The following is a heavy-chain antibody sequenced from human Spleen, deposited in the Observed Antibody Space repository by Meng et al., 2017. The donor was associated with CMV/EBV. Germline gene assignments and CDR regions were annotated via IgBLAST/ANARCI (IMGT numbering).Heavy chain of an antibody. CDR1: GGTFSSYA. J-gene: IGHJ4*02. CDR2: IIPIFGTA. Sequence: QVQLVPSGAGVKKPGSSVKVSCKAYGGTFSSYAISWVRQAPGQGLEWMGGIIPIFGTANYAQKFQGRVTITADESTSTAYMELSSLRSEDTAVYYCARYPTGWENDYFDYWGQGTLVTVSS. D-gene: IGHD1-1*01. CDR3: ARYPTGWENDYFDY. V-gene: IGHV1-69*12.